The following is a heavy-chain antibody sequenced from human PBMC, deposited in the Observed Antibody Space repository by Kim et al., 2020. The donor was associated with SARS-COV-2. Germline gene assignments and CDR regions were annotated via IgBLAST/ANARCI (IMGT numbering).Heavy chain of an antibody. J-gene: IGHJ3*02. Sequence: GGSLRLSCAASGFTFSSYWMSWVRQAPGKGLEWVANIKQDGSEKYYVDSVKGRFTISRDNAKNSLYLQMNSLRAEDTAVYYCATGPYTVTAAFDIWGQGTMVTVSS. CDR1: GFTFSSYW. CDR2: IKQDGSEK. V-gene: IGHV3-7*03. CDR3: ATGPYTVTAAFDI. D-gene: IGHD4-4*01.